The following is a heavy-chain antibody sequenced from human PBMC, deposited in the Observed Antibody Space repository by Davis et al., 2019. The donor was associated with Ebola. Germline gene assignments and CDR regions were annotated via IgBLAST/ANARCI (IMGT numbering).Heavy chain of an antibody. Sequence: GESLKISCAASGFTFSSYVMSWVRQAPGKGLEWVSTISGSDGSTYSADSVKGRFTISRDNSKDTLYLQMKSLRAEDTAVYYCAKRGERQWLPLDYWDQGTLVTVSS. CDR3: AKRGERQWLPLDY. J-gene: IGHJ4*02. CDR1: GFTFSSYV. V-gene: IGHV3-23*01. CDR2: ISGSDGST. D-gene: IGHD6-19*01.